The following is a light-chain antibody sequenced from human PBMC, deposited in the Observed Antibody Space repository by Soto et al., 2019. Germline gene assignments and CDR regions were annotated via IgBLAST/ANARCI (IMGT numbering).Light chain of an antibody. Sequence: QSVLSQPASLSGSPGQPITISCTGTSGDVGTYNLVSWYQQHPGKAPKLLIYEGTKRPSGVSDRFSGFRSGNTASLTITGLRAEEEADYYCFSSAIRSTYVFGTGTKVTVL. CDR3: FSSAIRSTYV. CDR2: EGT. CDR1: SGDVGTYNL. V-gene: IGLV2-23*01. J-gene: IGLJ1*01.